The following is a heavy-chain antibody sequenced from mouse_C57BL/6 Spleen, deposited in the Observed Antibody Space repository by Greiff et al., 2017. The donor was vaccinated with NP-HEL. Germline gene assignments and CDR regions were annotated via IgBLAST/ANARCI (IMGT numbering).Heavy chain of an antibody. J-gene: IGHJ4*01. D-gene: IGHD1-1*01. CDR1: GYTFTSYW. Sequence: QVQLQQPGTELVKPGASVKLSCKASGYTFTSYWMHWVKQRPGQGLEWIGNINPSNGGTNYNEKFKSKATLTVDKSSSTAYMQLSSLTSEDSAVYYCARLDYYGSSYAYAMDYWGQGTSVTVSS. CDR3: ARLDYYGSSYAYAMDY. V-gene: IGHV1-53*01. CDR2: INPSNGGT.